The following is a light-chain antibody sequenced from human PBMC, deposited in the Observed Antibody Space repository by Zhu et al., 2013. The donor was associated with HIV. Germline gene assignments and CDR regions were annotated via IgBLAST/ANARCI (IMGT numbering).Light chain of an antibody. CDR3: QRYNVAPYT. CDR1: QAIDNS. CDR2: GVS. J-gene: IGKJ2*01. Sequence: IQMTQSPSSLSAGLGERVTITCRASQAIDNSLAWYQQRPGAPPKLLIYGVSTLSSGTPSRFVGGGSGTNFTLTISSLQTEDFATYFCQRYNVAPYTFGPGTRLE. V-gene: IGKV1-27*01.